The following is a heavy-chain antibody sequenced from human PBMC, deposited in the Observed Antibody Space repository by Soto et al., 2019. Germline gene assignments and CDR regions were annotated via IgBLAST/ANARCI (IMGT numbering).Heavy chain of an antibody. Sequence: PSETMSLTCLFSAKYISTDILSNWVRQPPGQGLEWIGEVHHTKGALYNPALRSRVTVSADLFNSKIFLEVHSLGAADTAVYYCARAGSWNLDAWGQGTPVTFSS. D-gene: IGHD1-1*01. CDR1: AKYISTDIL. J-gene: IGHJ4*02. CDR3: ARAGSWNLDA. CDR2: VHHTKGA. V-gene: IGHV4-4*02.